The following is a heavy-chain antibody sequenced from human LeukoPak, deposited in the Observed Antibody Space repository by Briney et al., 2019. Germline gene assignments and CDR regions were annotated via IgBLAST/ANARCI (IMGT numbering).Heavy chain of an antibody. CDR3: AKGYSGYDYHNSPIDY. CDR2: ISGSGGST. Sequence: GGSLRLSCATSGFTFSSYAMSWVRQAPGKGLEWVSAISGSGGSTYYADSVKGRFTISRDNSKNTLYLQMNSLRAEDTAVYYCAKGYSGYDYHNSPIDYWGQGTLVTVSS. V-gene: IGHV3-23*01. J-gene: IGHJ4*02. CDR1: GFTFSSYA. D-gene: IGHD5-12*01.